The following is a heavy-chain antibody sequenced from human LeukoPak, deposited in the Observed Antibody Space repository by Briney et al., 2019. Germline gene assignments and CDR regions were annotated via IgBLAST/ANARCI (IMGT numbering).Heavy chain of an antibody. CDR3: ALANGAFDI. CDR2: INSDGSTT. D-gene: IGHD2-8*01. CDR1: GFTLNGYW. Sequence: GGSLRLSCAAPGFTLNGYWMHWVRQAPGKGLVWVSRINSDGSTTSYADSVKGRFTISRDNSKNTLYLQMNSLRAEDTAVYYCALANGAFDIWGQGTMVTVSS. V-gene: IGHV3-74*01. J-gene: IGHJ3*02.